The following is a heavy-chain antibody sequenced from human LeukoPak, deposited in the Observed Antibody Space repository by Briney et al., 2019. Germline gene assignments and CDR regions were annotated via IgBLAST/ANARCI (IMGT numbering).Heavy chain of an antibody. J-gene: IGHJ4*02. Sequence: TSETLSLTCTVSGGSISSNDYDWSWIRQPAGKGLEWIGRIYTSGSANYNPSLKSRVRLSLDTSKNRFSLKLSSVTAEDTAVYYCAKGVMVRGVIRYFDYWGQGTLVTVSS. CDR3: AKGVMVRGVIRYFDY. D-gene: IGHD3-10*01. CDR1: GGSISSNDYD. V-gene: IGHV4-61*02. CDR2: IYTSGSA.